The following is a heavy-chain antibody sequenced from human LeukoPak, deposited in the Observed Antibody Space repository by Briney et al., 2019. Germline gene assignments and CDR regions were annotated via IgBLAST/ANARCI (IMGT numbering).Heavy chain of an antibody. CDR2: IYYSGST. CDR3: ARDVRITMVRGVIGWFDP. D-gene: IGHD3-10*01. V-gene: IGHV4-39*07. CDR1: GGSISSSSYY. J-gene: IGHJ5*02. Sequence: SETLSLTCTVSGGSISSSSYYWGWIRQPPGKGLEWVGSIYYSGSTYYNPSLKSRVTISVDTSKNQFSLKLSSVTAADTAVYYCARDVRITMVRGVIGWFDPWGQGTLVTVSS.